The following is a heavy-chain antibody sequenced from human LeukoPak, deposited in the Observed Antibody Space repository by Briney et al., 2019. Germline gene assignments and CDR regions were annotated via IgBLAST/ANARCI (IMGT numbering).Heavy chain of an antibody. V-gene: IGHV3-7*03. CDR2: IKQDGSEK. CDR3: ARADVVVVAARFDP. CDR1: GFVFSTYG. D-gene: IGHD2-15*01. J-gene: IGHJ5*02. Sequence: GGSLRLSCAASGFVFSTYGMHWVRQAPGKGLEWVANIKQDGSEKYYVDSVKGRFTISRDNAKNSLYLQMNSLRAEDTAVYYCARADVVVVAARFDPWGQGTLVTVSS.